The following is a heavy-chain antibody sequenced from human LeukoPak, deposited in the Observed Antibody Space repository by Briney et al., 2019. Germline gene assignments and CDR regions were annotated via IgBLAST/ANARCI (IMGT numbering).Heavy chain of an antibody. CDR2: ISSSSSYI. Sequence: PGGSLRLSCVGSGFTFSTYWMHWVRQAPGKGLEWVSSISSSSSYIYYADSVKGRFTISRDNAKNSLYLQMNSLRAEDTAVYYCARDLRRTMIVVVPTHAFDIWGQGTMVTVSS. CDR3: ARDLRRTMIVVVPTHAFDI. D-gene: IGHD3-22*01. J-gene: IGHJ3*02. CDR1: GFTFSTYW. V-gene: IGHV3-21*01.